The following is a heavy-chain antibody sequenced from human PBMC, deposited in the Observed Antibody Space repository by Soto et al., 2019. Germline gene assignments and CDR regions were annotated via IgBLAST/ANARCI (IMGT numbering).Heavy chain of an antibody. V-gene: IGHV3-30*18. CDR3: AKDDCGWPSWYRRRAFDV. Sequence: GGSLRLSCAASGFVFSDYGMHWVRQAPGEGLEWVALISFDGRNQYYADSVKGRFTISRDNSQNTLYLQLNSLTPEDTALFYCAKDDCGWPSWYRRRAFDVSGWGTMVTLSS. CDR1: GFVFSDYG. J-gene: IGHJ3*01. D-gene: IGHD1-26*01. CDR2: ISFDGRNQ.